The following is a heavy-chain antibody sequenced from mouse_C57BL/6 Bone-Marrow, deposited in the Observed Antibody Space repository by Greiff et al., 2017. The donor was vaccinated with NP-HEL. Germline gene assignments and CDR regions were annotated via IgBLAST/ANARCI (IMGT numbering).Heavy chain of an antibody. Sequence: QQSGAELVRPGASVKLSCTASGFNIKDDYMHWVKQRPEQGLEWIGWIDPENGDTEYASKFQGKATITADTSSNTAYLQLSSLTSEDTAVYYCTSPYDYDGFAYWGQGTLVTVSA. CDR2: IDPENGDT. CDR3: TSPYDYDGFAY. J-gene: IGHJ3*01. V-gene: IGHV14-4*01. CDR1: GFNIKDDY. D-gene: IGHD2-4*01.